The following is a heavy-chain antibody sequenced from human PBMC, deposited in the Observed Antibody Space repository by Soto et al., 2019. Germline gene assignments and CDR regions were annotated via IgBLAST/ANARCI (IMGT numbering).Heavy chain of an antibody. D-gene: IGHD6-13*01. J-gene: IGHJ1*01. CDR1: GYTLTELS. V-gene: IGHV1-24*01. CDR2: FDPEDGET. CDR3: ATAPEVVAAAPVHRWDFQH. Sequence: ASVKVSCKVSGYTLTELSMHWVRQAPGKGLEWMGGFDPEDGETIYAQKFQGRVTMTEDTSTDTAYMELSSLRSEDTAVYYCATAPEVVAAAPVHRWDFQHWGQGTLVTVSS.